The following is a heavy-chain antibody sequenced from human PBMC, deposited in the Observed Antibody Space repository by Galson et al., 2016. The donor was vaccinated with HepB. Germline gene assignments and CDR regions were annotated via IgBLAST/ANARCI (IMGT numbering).Heavy chain of an antibody. D-gene: IGHD3-10*01. J-gene: IGHJ4*02. CDR3: TRNCGAMGRGAGVDY. V-gene: IGHV7-4-1*02. CDR1: GYTFSSYS. CDR2: INTNTGNP. Sequence: ASGYTFSSYSMNWVRQAPGQGLEWMGWINTNTGNPAYAQDFTGRFVLSLDTSVSTAYLQISGLKAVDTATYYCTRNCGAMGRGAGVDYWGPGTLVTVSS.